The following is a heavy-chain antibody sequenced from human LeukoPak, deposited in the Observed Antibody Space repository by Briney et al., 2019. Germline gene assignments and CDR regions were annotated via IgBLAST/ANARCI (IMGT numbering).Heavy chain of an antibody. J-gene: IGHJ4*02. CDR1: GDSISSYY. Sequence: PSETLSLTCTVSGDSISSYYWSWIRQPPGKGLEWIGYIYYSGSTNYNPSLKSRVTISVDTSKNQFSLKLSSVTAADTAVYYCARDGGGWAYDYWGQGTLVTVSS. D-gene: IGHD2-15*01. V-gene: IGHV4-59*01. CDR3: ARDGGGWAYDY. CDR2: IYYSGST.